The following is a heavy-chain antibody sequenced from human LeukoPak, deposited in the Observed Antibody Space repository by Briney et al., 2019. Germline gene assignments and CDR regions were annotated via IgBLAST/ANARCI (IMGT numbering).Heavy chain of an antibody. Sequence: SETLSLTCTVSGGSISSGDYYWSWIRQPPGKGLEWIGYIYYSGSTYYNPSLKTRVTISVDTSKNQFSLKLSSVTAADTAVYYCASLTGYCSSTSCYDFDYWGQGTLVTVSS. CDR2: IYYSGST. V-gene: IGHV4-30-4*08. CDR3: ASLTGYCSSTSCYDFDY. J-gene: IGHJ4*02. CDR1: GGSISSGDYY. D-gene: IGHD2-2*01.